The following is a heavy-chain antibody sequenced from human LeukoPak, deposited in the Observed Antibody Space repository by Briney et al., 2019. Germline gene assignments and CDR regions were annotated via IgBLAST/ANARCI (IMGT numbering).Heavy chain of an antibody. D-gene: IGHD2-15*01. Sequence: PGRSLRLSCAASGFTFSSYGMHWVRQAPGKGLEWVAVIWYDGSNKYYADSVKGRFTISRDNSKNTLYLQMNSLRAEDTAVYYCARDGSRGPNCSGGGCYSGAFDIWGQGTMVTVSS. CDR1: GFTFSSYG. CDR3: ARDGSRGPNCSGGGCYSGAFDI. CDR2: IWYDGSNK. J-gene: IGHJ3*02. V-gene: IGHV3-33*01.